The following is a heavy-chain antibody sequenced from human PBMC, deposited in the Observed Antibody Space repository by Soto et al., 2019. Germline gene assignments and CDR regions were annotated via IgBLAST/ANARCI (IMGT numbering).Heavy chain of an antibody. J-gene: IGHJ6*02. CDR1: GFTFSTDA. CDR3: AKDSRTSFGYEYHHYGMDF. CDR2: ISGSGGGT. Sequence: PGGSLRLSCAASGFTFSTDAMSWVRQAPGKGLEWVSSISGSGGGTYYADSVKGRFSISRDNSKNTLSLQMNSLRAEDTAIYFCAKDSRTSFGYEYHHYGMDFWGQGTTVTVSS. V-gene: IGHV3-23*01. D-gene: IGHD5-18*01.